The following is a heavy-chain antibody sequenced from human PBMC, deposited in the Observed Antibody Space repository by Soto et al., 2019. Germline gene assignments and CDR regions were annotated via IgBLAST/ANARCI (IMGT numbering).Heavy chain of an antibody. J-gene: IGHJ5*02. CDR3: ATVGVAAYWFDP. CDR1: GFTFSSYW. Sequence: EVQLVESGGGLVQPGGSLRLSCAASGFTFSSYWMHWVRQAPGGGLVWVSRIKTDGSITTYADSVKGRFTSSRDNAKNTLYLQMNSLRAEDTAVYYCATVGVAAYWFDPWGQGTLVTVSS. CDR2: IKTDGSIT. V-gene: IGHV3-74*01. D-gene: IGHD2-8*01.